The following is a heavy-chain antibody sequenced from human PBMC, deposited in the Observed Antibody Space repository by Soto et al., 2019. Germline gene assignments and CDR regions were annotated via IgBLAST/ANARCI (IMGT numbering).Heavy chain of an antibody. J-gene: IGHJ4*02. Sequence: GALRLSGAASVFTFSSYWMHWFRQAPGKGLVWVSRINPDGSATNYADSVKGRFTICRDNAKNTLYLQMNSLRAEDTAVFYCGRGGSDSPMAPGYWGQGTLVTVSS. V-gene: IGHV3-74*01. CDR1: VFTFSSYW. D-gene: IGHD5-18*01. CDR3: GRGGSDSPMAPGY. CDR2: INPDGSAT.